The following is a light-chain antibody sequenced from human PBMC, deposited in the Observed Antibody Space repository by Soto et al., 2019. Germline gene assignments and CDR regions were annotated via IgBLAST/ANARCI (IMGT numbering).Light chain of an antibody. CDR1: QSISNH. J-gene: IGKJ1*01. V-gene: IGKV1-39*01. CDR2: GAS. CDR3: QQSYSTMWT. Sequence: DIQRTQSPSSLSASVGDRVTIACRASQSISNHLNWYQQKPGRAPKLLIFGASRLQSGVPSRFSGSGSGIDFTLTISSLRPEDFATYYCQQSYSTMWTFAQGTKVDIK.